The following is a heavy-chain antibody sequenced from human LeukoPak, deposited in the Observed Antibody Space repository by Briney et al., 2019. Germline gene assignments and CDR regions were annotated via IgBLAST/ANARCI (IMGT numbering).Heavy chain of an antibody. CDR1: GGSFSGYY. J-gene: IGHJ5*02. Sequence: SETLSLTCAVYGGSFSGYYWSWIRQPPGKGLEWIGEINHSGSTNYNPSLKSRVTISVDTSKNQFSLKLSSVTAADTAVYYCARDRHIVAVAGKGNWFDPWGQGTLVTVSS. CDR2: INHSGST. D-gene: IGHD6-19*01. V-gene: IGHV4-34*01. CDR3: ARDRHIVAVAGKGNWFDP.